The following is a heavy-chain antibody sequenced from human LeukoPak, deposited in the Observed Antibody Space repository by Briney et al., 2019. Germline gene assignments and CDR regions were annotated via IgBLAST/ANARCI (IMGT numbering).Heavy chain of an antibody. V-gene: IGHV3-30*02. CDR2: IRYDGSNK. CDR3: CNYDSGSVDAFDI. CDR1: GFTFSSYG. J-gene: IGHJ3*02. D-gene: IGHD3-10*01. Sequence: GGSLRLSCVASGFTFSSYGMHWVRQAPGKGLEWVAFIRYDGSNKYYADSVKGRFTIARGNSKSTLSLQMNSLRAEDTAVYYCCNYDSGSVDAFDIWGQGTMVTVSS.